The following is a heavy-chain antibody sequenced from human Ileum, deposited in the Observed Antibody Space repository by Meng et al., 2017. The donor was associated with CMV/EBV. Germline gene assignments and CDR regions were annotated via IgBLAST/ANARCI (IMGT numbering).Heavy chain of an antibody. Sequence: GGSLRLSCAASGFTLSSYWMSWVRQAPGKGLEWVANIKQDGSEKYYVDSVKGRFTIFRDNARDSLYLQMNSLRAEDTAVYYCARGRWDIVVLPAGYYFDYWGQGTLVTVSS. CDR2: IKQDGSEK. V-gene: IGHV3-7*01. CDR1: GFTLSSYW. J-gene: IGHJ4*02. CDR3: ARGRWDIVVLPAGYYFDY. D-gene: IGHD2-2*01.